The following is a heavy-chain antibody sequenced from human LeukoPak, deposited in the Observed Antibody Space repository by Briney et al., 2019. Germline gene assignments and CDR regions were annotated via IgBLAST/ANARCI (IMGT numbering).Heavy chain of an antibody. Sequence: ASVKVSCKASGYTFTGYYIHWVRQAPGQGLEWMGWISAYNGNTNYAQKLQGRVTMTTDTSTSTAYMELRSLRSDDTAVYYCARVTGTTFCYGTDVWGQGTTVTVSS. J-gene: IGHJ6*02. CDR2: ISAYNGNT. CDR1: GYTFTGYY. CDR3: ARVTGTTFCYGTDV. V-gene: IGHV1-18*04. D-gene: IGHD1-7*01.